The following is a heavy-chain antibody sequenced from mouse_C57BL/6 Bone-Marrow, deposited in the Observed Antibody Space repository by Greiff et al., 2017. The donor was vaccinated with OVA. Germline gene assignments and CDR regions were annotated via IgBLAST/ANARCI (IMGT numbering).Heavy chain of an antibody. J-gene: IGHJ2*01. D-gene: IGHD4-1*01. CDR1: GYSITSGYY. V-gene: IGHV3-6*01. CDR2: ISYDGSN. CDR3: ARNWDVGDY. Sequence: EVKLMESGPGLVKPSQSLSLTCSVTGYSITSGYYWNWIRQFPGNKLEWMGYISYDGSNNYNPSLKNRISITRDTSKNQFFLKLNSVTTEDTATYYCARNWDVGDYWGQGTTLTVSS.